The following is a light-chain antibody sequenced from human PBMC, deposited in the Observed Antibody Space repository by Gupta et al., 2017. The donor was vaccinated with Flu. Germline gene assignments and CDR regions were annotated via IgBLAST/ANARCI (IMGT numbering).Light chain of an antibody. CDR2: NAS. Sequence: DIQMTQSPSTLSASVGNRVNITCRASESISTWLAWYQQKPGKAPNLLICNASSLESGVPSRFSGSGSGTEFTLTISSLQPDDLATYYCPQYNSDPWTCGQGTKVEIK. CDR3: PQYNSDPWT. V-gene: IGKV1-5*03. CDR1: ESISTW. J-gene: IGKJ1*01.